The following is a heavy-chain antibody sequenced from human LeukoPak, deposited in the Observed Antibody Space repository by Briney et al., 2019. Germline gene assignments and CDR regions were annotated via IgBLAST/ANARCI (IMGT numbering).Heavy chain of an antibody. CDR1: GGSISSGGYY. J-gene: IGHJ4*02. CDR2: IYYSGTS. CDR3: ARIERSSYSLGFDY. D-gene: IGHD6-6*01. V-gene: IGHV4-31*03. Sequence: SQTLSLTCTVSGGSISSGGYYWSWIRQHPGKGLEWIGHIYYSGTSFYNPSLTSRVTISVDTSKNQFPLKLTSVNDADTAVYYCARIERSSYSLGFDYWGQGTLVTVSS.